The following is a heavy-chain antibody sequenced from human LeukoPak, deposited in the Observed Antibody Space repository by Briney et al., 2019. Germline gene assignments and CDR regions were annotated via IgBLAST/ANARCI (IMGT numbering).Heavy chain of an antibody. J-gene: IGHJ4*02. CDR3: ARGGTYYYDSSGYDRPTGY. CDR1: GFTFSSYW. CDR2: IKQDGSEK. V-gene: IGHV3-7*01. Sequence: GGSLRLSCAASGFTFSSYWMSWVRQAPGKGLEWVANIKQDGSEKYYVDSVKGRFTISRGNAKNSLYLQMNSLRAEDTAVYYCARGGTYYYDSSGYDRPTGYWGQGTLVTVSS. D-gene: IGHD3-22*01.